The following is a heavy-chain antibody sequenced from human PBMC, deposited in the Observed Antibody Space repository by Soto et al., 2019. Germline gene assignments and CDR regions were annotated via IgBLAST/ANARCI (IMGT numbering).Heavy chain of an antibody. CDR1: GGTFSSLS. D-gene: IGHD5-18*01. J-gene: IGHJ5*02. V-gene: IGHV1-69*13. CDR2: IIPIYGTA. CDR3: VAEYVEPALNRFDH. Sequence: GASRKVSCKASGGTFSSLSISWVQQVPGQGLEWMGLIIPIYGTATYAQKFQGRVTITADDSTSTAYMDLSSLISEDTAVYYCVAEYVEPALNRFDHWGQGTLVTVSS.